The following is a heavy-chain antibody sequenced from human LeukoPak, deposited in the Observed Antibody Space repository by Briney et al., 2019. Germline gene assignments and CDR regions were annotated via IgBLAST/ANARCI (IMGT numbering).Heavy chain of an antibody. V-gene: IGHV3-53*01. CDR3: AREGRDSSGPNDAFDI. D-gene: IGHD3-10*01. J-gene: IGHJ3*02. CDR1: GLTVSSNY. CDR2: IYSGGST. Sequence: GGSLRLSCAASGLTVSSNYMSWVRQAPGKGLEWVSVIYSGGSTYYADSVKGRFTISRDNSKNTLYLQMNSLRAEDTAVYYCAREGRDSSGPNDAFDIWGQGTMVTVSS.